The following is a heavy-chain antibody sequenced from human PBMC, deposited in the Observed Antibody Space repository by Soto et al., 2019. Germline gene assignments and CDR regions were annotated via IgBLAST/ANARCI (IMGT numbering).Heavy chain of an antibody. J-gene: IGHJ4*02. CDR3: ARNYYYDSSGYHYYFDY. V-gene: IGHV4-30-2*01. D-gene: IGHD3-22*01. CDR2: IYHSGST. CDR1: GGSISSGGYS. Sequence: PSETLSLTCAVSGGSISSGGYSWSWIRQPPGKGLERIGYIYHSGSTYYNPSLKSRVTISVDRSKNQFSLKLSSVTAADTAVYYCARNYYYDSSGYHYYFDYWGQGTLVTVSS.